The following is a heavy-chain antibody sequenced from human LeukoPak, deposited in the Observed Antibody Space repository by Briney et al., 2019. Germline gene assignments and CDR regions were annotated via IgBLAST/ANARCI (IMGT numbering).Heavy chain of an antibody. CDR3: ARSPGYCSGGSCYRAFDI. Sequence: SETLSLTCTVSGGSISSYYWSWIRQPPGKGLEWIGEINHSGSTNYNPSLKSRVTISVDTSKNQFSLKLSSVTAADTAVYYCARSPGYCSGGSCYRAFDIWGQGTMVTVSS. V-gene: IGHV4-34*01. D-gene: IGHD2-15*01. CDR1: GGSISSYY. J-gene: IGHJ3*02. CDR2: INHSGST.